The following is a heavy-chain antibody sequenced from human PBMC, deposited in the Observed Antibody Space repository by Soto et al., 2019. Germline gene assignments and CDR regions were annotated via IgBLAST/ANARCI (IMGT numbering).Heavy chain of an antibody. CDR1: GYTFTTYA. CDR2: INAENGNT. Sequence: ASVKVSCKASGYTFTTYAMHWVRQAPGQRLEWMGWINAENGNTKYSQKFQGRVTITRDTSASTAYMELSSLRSEDTAVYYCASGWELGVPGYWGQGTLVTVS. V-gene: IGHV1-3*01. D-gene: IGHD1-26*01. CDR3: ASGWELGVPGY. J-gene: IGHJ4*02.